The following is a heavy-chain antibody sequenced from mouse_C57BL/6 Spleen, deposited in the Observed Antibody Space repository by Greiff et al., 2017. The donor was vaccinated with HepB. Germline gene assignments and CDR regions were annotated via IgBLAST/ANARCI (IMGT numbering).Heavy chain of an antibody. D-gene: IGHD2-3*01. J-gene: IGHJ2*01. CDR2: ISDGGSYT. CDR1: GFTFSSYA. Sequence: EVQRVESGGGLVKPGGSLKLSCAASGFTFSSYAMSWVRQTPEKRLEWVATISDGGSYTYDPDNVKGRFTISRDNAKNNLYLQMSHLKSEDTAMYYCARDYEFDDWGQGTTLTVSS. CDR3: ARDYEFDD. V-gene: IGHV5-4*01.